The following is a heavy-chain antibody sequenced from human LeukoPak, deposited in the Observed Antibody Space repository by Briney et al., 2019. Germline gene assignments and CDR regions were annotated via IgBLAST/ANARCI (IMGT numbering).Heavy chain of an antibody. V-gene: IGHV3-7*03. D-gene: IGHD4-17*01. CDR1: GFTFSTSW. CDR2: IKQDGSEK. J-gene: IGHJ4*02. Sequence: PGGSLRLSCAASGFTFSTSWMDWVRQAPGKGLEWVANIKQDGSEKYYVDSVKGRVTISRDNAKNSLFLQMNSLRVDDTAVYYCARDLNTGYWGQGTLVTVSS. CDR3: ARDLNTGY.